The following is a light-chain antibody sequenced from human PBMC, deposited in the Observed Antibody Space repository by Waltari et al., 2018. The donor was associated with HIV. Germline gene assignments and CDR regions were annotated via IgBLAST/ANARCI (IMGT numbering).Light chain of an antibody. J-gene: IGKJ2*01. Sequence: DIQMTQSPLALSSSVGDRVTITCRASQNLGNYVNWYRQKVGDAPEPLVFAATSLHHGVPSRFSASGSGTDFTLTIAGLEPEDFAMYFCQQSYSTPPYTFGQGT. CDR3: QQSYSTPPYT. V-gene: IGKV1-39*01. CDR1: QNLGNY. CDR2: AAT.